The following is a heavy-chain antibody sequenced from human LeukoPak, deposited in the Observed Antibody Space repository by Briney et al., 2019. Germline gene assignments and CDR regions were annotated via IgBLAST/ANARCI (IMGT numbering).Heavy chain of an antibody. CDR2: IYCSGST. J-gene: IGHJ6*03. CDR3: ARIRRDYDFWSGHKYYYYYYMDV. V-gene: IGHV4-59*01. CDR1: GGSISSYY. Sequence: SETLSLTCTVSGGSISSYYWSWIRQPPGKGLEWIGYIYCSGSTNYNPSLKSRVTISVDTSKNQFSLKLSSVTAADTAVYYCARIRRDYDFWSGHKYYYYYYMDVWGKGTTVTVSS. D-gene: IGHD3-3*01.